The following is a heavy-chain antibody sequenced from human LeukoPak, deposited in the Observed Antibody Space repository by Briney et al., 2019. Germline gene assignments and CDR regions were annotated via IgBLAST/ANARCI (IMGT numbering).Heavy chain of an antibody. Sequence: GGSLRLSCAASGYTVSAYAMAWVRQAPGKGLEWVSTIYDDNTYYADSVKGRFAISTDNSKNTLYLQMNSLRVEDTAVYFCAARKVRGVWFYLDYWGQGSLVTVSS. V-gene: IGHV3-23*01. CDR3: AARKVRGVWFYLDY. CDR2: IYDDNT. CDR1: GYTVSAYA. D-gene: IGHD3-10*01. J-gene: IGHJ4*02.